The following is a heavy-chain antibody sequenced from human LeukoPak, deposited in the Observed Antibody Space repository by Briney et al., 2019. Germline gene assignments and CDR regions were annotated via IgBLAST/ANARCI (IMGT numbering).Heavy chain of an antibody. CDR1: GGSICSGANY. V-gene: IGHV4-31*03. D-gene: IGHD4-17*01. Sequence: PSETLSLTCTVSGGSICSGANYYNWIRQHPGKGLEWIGYIYYSGSTYYNPSLKSRVTISVDTSKNQFSLKLSSVTAADTAVYYCARDNPYGDRLDYWGQGTLVTVSS. CDR2: IYYSGST. J-gene: IGHJ4*02. CDR3: ARDNPYGDRLDY.